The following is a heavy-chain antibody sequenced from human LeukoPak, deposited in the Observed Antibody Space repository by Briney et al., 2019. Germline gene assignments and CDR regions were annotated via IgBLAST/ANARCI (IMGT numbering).Heavy chain of an antibody. CDR2: ISGSGGST. J-gene: IGHJ4*02. CDR1: GFTFDDYG. V-gene: IGHV3-23*01. Sequence: GGSLRLSFAASGFTFDDYGMSWVRQAPGKGLGWVSAISGSGGSTYYADSVKGRFTISRDNSKNTLYLQMNSLRAEDTAVYYCVKDGYSSGLYYFDYWGQGTLVTVSS. CDR3: VKDGYSSGLYYFDY. D-gene: IGHD6-19*01.